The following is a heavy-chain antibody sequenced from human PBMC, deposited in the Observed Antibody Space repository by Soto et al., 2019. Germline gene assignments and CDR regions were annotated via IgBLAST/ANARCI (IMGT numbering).Heavy chain of an antibody. V-gene: IGHV4-34*01. CDR2: INNSGKT. CDR1: GGSLTGYY. J-gene: IGHJ5*02. D-gene: IGHD3-9*01. Sequence: PSETLSLTCAVSGGSLTGYYWGLIRQPPGRGLEWIAEINNSGKTNYNPSLNSRVTISVDTSKNQFSLKLNSVTAADTAVYYCAREVSLTTGTYRKFNWFDPWGQGILVT. CDR3: AREVSLTTGTYRKFNWFDP.